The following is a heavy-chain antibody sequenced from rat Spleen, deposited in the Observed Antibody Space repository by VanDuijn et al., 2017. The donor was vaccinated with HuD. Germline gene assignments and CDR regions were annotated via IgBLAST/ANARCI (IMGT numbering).Heavy chain of an antibody. V-gene: IGHV3-1*01. CDR2: ISYSGST. CDR3: ARIFHYYDATYYYGYFDY. CDR1: GYSITSNY. Sequence: EVQLQESGPGLVKPSQSLSLTCSVTGYSITSNYWGWIRKFPGNKMEWMGYISYSGSTSYNPSRKSRISITRDTSKNQFFRHLNSVTNEDTATYYCARIFHYYDATYYYGYFDYWGQGAMVTVSS. D-gene: IGHD1-12*02. J-gene: IGHJ2*01.